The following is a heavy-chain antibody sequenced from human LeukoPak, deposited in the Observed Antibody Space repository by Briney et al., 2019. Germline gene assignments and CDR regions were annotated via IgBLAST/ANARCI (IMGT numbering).Heavy chain of an antibody. CDR1: GGSVRSSSYY. V-gene: IGHV4-39*01. D-gene: IGHD6-13*01. J-gene: IGHJ4*03. CDR3: ARRIAVAATNFFPDF. Sequence: SETLSLTCTVSGGSVRSSSYYWGWIRQPPGKGLEWIGSMYYSGITYYNPSLKSRVTISVDTSKNQFSLKLSSVTAADTAVYYCARRIAVAATNFFPDFWGQGTPVTVSS. CDR2: MYYSGIT.